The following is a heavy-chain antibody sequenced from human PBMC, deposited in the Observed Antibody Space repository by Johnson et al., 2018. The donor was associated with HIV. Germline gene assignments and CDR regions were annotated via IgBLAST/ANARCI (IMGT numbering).Heavy chain of an antibody. D-gene: IGHD6-6*01. J-gene: IGHJ3*02. CDR2: ISYDGSNK. CDR3: AKESYRSSLWAFDI. Sequence: QVQLVESGGGVVQPGRSLRLSCAASGFTFSSYAMHWVRQAPGKGLEWVAVISYDGSNKYYADSVKVRFTISRDNSKNSLYLQMNSLRAEDTALYYCAKESYRSSLWAFDIWGQGTMVTVSS. V-gene: IGHV3-30*04. CDR1: GFTFSSYA.